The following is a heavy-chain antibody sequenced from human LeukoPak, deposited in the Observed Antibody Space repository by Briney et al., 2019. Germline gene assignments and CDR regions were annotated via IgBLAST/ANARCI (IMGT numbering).Heavy chain of an antibody. D-gene: IGHD1-1*01. CDR3: ARRPLTATLDY. V-gene: IGHV3-11*01. J-gene: IGHJ4*02. CDR1: GFIFSDCD. Sequence: GGSLRLSCAASGFIFSDCDMTWIRQAPGKGLEWVSYISISGSAIYYADSVKGRFTISRDNAKNSLYLQMSSLRAEDTAVYYCARRPLTATLDYWGQGTLVTVSS. CDR2: ISISGSAI.